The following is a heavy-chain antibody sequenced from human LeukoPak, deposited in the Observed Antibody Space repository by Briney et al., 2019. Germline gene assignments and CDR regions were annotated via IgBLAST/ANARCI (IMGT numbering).Heavy chain of an antibody. CDR1: GGSFSGYY. Sequence: SETLSLTCAVYGGSFSGYYWSWIRQPPGKGLEWIGEINHSGSTNYNPSLKSRVTISVDTSKNQFSLKLSSVTAADTAVYYCARLGLWYYYMDVWGKGTTVTISS. CDR2: INHSGST. J-gene: IGHJ6*03. D-gene: IGHD5-18*01. CDR3: ARLGLWYYYMDV. V-gene: IGHV4-34*01.